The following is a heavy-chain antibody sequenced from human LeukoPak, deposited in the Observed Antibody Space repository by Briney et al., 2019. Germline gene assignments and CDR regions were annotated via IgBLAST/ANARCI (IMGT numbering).Heavy chain of an antibody. CDR3: ARVGYSGYDYLCY. CDR2: ISSSSSYI. J-gene: IGHJ4*02. CDR1: GFTFSSYS. D-gene: IGHD5-12*01. V-gene: IGHV3-21*01. Sequence: GGSLRLSCAASGFTFSSYSMNWVRQAPGKGLEWFSSISSSSSYIYYADSVKGRFTISRDNAKNSLYLQMNSLRAEDTAVYYCARVGYSGYDYLCYWGQGTLVTVSS.